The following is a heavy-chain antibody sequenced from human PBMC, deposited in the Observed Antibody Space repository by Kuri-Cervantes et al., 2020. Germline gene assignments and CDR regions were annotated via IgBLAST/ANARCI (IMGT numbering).Heavy chain of an antibody. CDR1: GYTFTGYY. Sequence: ASVKVSCKASGYTFTGYYMHWVRQAPGQGLEWMVWINPNSGGTNYAQKFQGRVTMTRDTSISTAYMELSRLRSDDTAVYYCARGQVGAGGFDYWGQGTLVTVSS. D-gene: IGHD1-26*01. V-gene: IGHV1-2*02. J-gene: IGHJ4*02. CDR2: INPNSGGT. CDR3: ARGQVGAGGFDY.